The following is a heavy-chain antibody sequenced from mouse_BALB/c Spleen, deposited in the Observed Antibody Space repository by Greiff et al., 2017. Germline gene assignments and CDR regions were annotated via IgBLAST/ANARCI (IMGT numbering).Heavy chain of an antibody. V-gene: IGHV1S81*02. Sequence: VQLQESGAELVKPGASVKLSCKASGYTFTSYYMYWVKQRPGQGLEWIGEINPSNGGTNFNEKFKSKATLTVDKSSSTAYMQLSSLTSEDSAVYYCTRSAPFDYWGQGTTLTVSS. J-gene: IGHJ2*01. CDR1: GYTFTSYY. CDR2: INPSNGGT. CDR3: TRSAPFDY.